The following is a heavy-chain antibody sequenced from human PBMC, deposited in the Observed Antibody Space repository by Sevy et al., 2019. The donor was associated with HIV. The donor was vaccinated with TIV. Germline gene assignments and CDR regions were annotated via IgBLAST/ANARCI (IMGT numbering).Heavy chain of an antibody. CDR2: ISGSGGST. CDR1: GFTLSSYA. CDR3: GKSLRFTRAVAGSWDY. V-gene: IGHV3-23*01. Sequence: GGSLRLSCAASGFTLSSYAMSWVRQAPGKGLEWVSAISGSGGSTYYADSVKGRFTISRDNSKNTLYLQMNSLRAEDTAGYDCGKSLRFTRAVAGSWDYWGQGPLVTVSS. J-gene: IGHJ4*02. D-gene: IGHD6-19*01.